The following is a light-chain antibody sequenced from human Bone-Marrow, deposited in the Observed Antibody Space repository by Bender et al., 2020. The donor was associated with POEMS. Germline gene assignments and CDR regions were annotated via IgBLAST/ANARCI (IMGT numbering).Light chain of an antibody. V-gene: IGLV2-23*02. CDR3: CSYAGSSTGV. Sequence: QSALTQPASVSGSPGQSITISCTGTSSDIGGYTYVSWYQQHPGKAPQLMIYEVTKRPSGVSNRFSGSKSGNTASLTISGLQAEDEADYYCCSYAGSSTGVFGGGTKLTVL. CDR2: EVT. J-gene: IGLJ3*02. CDR1: SSDIGGYTY.